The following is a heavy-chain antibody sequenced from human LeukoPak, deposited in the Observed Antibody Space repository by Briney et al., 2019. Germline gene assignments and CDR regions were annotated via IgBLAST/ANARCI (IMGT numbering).Heavy chain of an antibody. D-gene: IGHD3-22*01. CDR3: ARDYYDNYLDVFDI. Sequence: GASVKVSCKASGYTFTGYYMHWVRQAPGQGLEWMGWINPNSGGTNYAQKFQGRVTMTRDTSISTAYMELSRLRSDDTAVYYCARDYYDNYLDVFDIWGQGTMVTVSS. CDR1: GYTFTGYY. V-gene: IGHV1-2*02. J-gene: IGHJ3*02. CDR2: INPNSGGT.